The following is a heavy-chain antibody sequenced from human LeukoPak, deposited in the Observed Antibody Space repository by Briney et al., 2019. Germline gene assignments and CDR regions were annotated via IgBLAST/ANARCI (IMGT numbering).Heavy chain of an antibody. CDR1: GFTFSSYS. CDR2: ISSSSSTI. Sequence: GGSLRLSCAASGFTFSSYSMNWVRQAPGKGLEWVSYISSSSSTIYYADSVKGRFTISRDNAKNSLYLQMNSLRAEDTAVHYCARAVAGYCSSTSCPPPGYWGQGTLVTVSS. V-gene: IGHV3-48*01. D-gene: IGHD2-2*01. J-gene: IGHJ4*02. CDR3: ARAVAGYCSSTSCPPPGY.